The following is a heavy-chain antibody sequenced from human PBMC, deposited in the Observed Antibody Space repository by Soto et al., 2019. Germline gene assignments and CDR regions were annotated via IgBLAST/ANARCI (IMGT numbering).Heavy chain of an antibody. J-gene: IGHJ6*02. CDR1: GGTFSDFT. V-gene: IGHV1-69*01. CDR3: ARNGTLTGYSYGMDV. D-gene: IGHD1-1*01. CDR2: IIPIFDTA. Sequence: QVQLVQSGAELRKPGSSVKVSCKASGGTFSDFTINWLRQAPGQRLEWMGGIIPIFDTANYAENFQGRVTMTADESTSTSFMEVSSLRSEDTAVYYCARNGTLTGYSYGMDVWGQGTMVTVSS.